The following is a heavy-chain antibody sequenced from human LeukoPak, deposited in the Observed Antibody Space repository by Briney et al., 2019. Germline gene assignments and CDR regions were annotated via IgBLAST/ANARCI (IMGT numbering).Heavy chain of an antibody. J-gene: IGHJ5*01. CDR2: ISYVGTT. CDR3: ARHPTGYPNWFDS. CDR1: GGSIATIPYN. Sequence: SETLSLTCTVSGGSIATIPYNWGWIRQPPGKGLEWIGTISYVGTTYYEPSLKSRVTMSIDTSKNQFSLNLNSATAADTAVYNCARHPTGYPNWFDSWGQGTLVIVSS. D-gene: IGHD3-9*01. V-gene: IGHV4-39*01.